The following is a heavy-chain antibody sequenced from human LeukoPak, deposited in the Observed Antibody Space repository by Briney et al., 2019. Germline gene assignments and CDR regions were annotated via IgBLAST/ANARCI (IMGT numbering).Heavy chain of an antibody. CDR2: IIPIFGTA. J-gene: IGHJ4*02. CDR1: GGTFSSYA. Sequence: GASVKVSCKASGGTFSSYAISWVRQAPGQGLEWMGGIIPIFGTANYAQKFQGRVTITADESTSTAYMELSSLRSEDTAVYYCARGGNLYCSSTSCYYFDYWGQGTLVTVSS. D-gene: IGHD2-2*01. CDR3: ARGGNLYCSSTSCYYFDY. V-gene: IGHV1-69*13.